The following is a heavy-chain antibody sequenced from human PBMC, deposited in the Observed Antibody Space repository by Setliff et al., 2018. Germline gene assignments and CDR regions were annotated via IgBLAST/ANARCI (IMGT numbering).Heavy chain of an antibody. D-gene: IGHD3-22*01. Sequence: ASVKVSCKSSGFTFTDYGITWVRQVPGRGLEWMGWINNYNFNTQYAQKFLGRVTVTTDTSTSTAYMELGSLTSDDTAIYYCARINFYVSSGYYYAPDYWGPGTLVTVSS. CDR1: GFTFTDYG. CDR3: ARINFYVSSGYYYAPDY. J-gene: IGHJ4*02. V-gene: IGHV1-18*01. CDR2: INNYNFNT.